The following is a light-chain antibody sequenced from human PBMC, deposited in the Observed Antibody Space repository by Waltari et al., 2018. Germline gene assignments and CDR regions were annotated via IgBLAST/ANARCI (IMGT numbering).Light chain of an antibody. V-gene: IGKV3-15*01. CDR3: QQYNDWPPELT. J-gene: IGKJ4*01. CDR2: DAS. CDR1: QSVSRK. Sequence: ETLMTQSPATLSVSPGERATLSSRASQSVSRKVDWYQQKPGQAPRLLILDASIRATGTPARFSGSGSGTEFTLTISSLQSEDFAVYYCQQYNDWPPELTFGGGTKVEIK.